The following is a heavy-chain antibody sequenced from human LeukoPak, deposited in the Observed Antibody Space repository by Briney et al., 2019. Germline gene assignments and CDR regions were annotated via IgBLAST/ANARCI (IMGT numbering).Heavy chain of an antibody. J-gene: IGHJ5*02. CDR3: AREEDDFWSGYRQNWFDP. CDR2: INPNSGGT. D-gene: IGHD3-3*01. V-gene: IGHV1-2*06. Sequence: ASVKVSCKASGYTFTGYYMHWVRQAPGQGLEWMGRINPNSGGTNYARKFQGRVTMTRDTSISTAYMELSRLRSDDTAVYYCAREEDDFWSGYRQNWFDPWGQGTLVTVSS. CDR1: GYTFTGYY.